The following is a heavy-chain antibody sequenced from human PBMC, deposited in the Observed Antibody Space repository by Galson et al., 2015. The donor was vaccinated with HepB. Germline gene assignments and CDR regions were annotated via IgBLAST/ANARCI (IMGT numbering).Heavy chain of an antibody. CDR3: ARDQDIVEGRAFDI. CDR1: GGSISSYY. D-gene: IGHD2-15*01. J-gene: IGHJ3*02. Sequence: SETLSLTCTVSGGSISSYYWSWIRQPPGKGLEWIGYIYYSGSTNYNPSLKSRVTISVDTSKNQFSLKLSSVTAADTAVYYCARDQDIVEGRAFDIWGQGTMVTVSS. V-gene: IGHV4-59*01. CDR2: IYYSGST.